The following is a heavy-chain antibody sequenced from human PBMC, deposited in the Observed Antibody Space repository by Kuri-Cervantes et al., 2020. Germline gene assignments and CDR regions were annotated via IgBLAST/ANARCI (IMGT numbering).Heavy chain of an antibody. CDR3: ARDSITGTTLGYYGMDV. CDR1: GFTLRNYA. Sequence: GGSLRLSCETSGFTLRNYAMSWVRQAPGKGLEWVSVIYSGGSTYYADSVKGRFTISRDNSKNTLYLQMNSLRAEDTAVYYCARDSITGTTLGYYGMDVWGQGTTVTVSS. J-gene: IGHJ6*02. CDR2: IYSGGST. D-gene: IGHD1-7*01. V-gene: IGHV3-53*01.